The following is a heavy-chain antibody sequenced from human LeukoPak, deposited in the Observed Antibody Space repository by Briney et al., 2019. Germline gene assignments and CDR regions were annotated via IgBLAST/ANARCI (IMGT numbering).Heavy chain of an antibody. CDR3: ARAPPGHPPPPHDY. Sequence: PGGSLRLSCAASGFTVSSNYMSWVRQAPGKGLEWVSVIYSGGSTYYADSVKGRFTISRDNSKNTLYLQMNSLRAEDTAVYYCARAPPGHPPPPHDYWGQGTLVTVSS. D-gene: IGHD1-14*01. V-gene: IGHV3-53*01. J-gene: IGHJ4*02. CDR2: IYSGGST. CDR1: GFTVSSNY.